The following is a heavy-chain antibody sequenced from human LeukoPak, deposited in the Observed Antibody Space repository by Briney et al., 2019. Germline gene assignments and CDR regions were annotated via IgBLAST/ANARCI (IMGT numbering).Heavy chain of an antibody. CDR1: GGSISSYH. V-gene: IGHV4-59*01. CDR3: TRSLGVVIHGGMDV. J-gene: IGHJ6*02. Sequence: SETLSLTCTVSGGSISSYHWSWIRQPPGKGLEWIGHIYYTGSTNYNPSLKSRVTISLDTSKNQFSLKLSSVTATDTAVYYCTRSLGVVIHGGMDVWGQGTTVTVSS. D-gene: IGHD3-3*01. CDR2: IYYTGST.